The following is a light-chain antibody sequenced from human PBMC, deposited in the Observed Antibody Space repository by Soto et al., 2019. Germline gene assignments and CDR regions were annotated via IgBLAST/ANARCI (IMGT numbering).Light chain of an antibody. J-gene: IGKJ1*01. Sequence: AIRRTQSPSSLSASTGDRVTITCRASQGISSYLAWYQQKPGKAPKLLIYAASTLQSGVPSRFSGSGSGTDFTLTISCLQSEDFATYYCQQYETFSGTFGPGTKVDI. CDR1: QGISSY. CDR3: QQYETFSGT. CDR2: AAS. V-gene: IGKV1-8*01.